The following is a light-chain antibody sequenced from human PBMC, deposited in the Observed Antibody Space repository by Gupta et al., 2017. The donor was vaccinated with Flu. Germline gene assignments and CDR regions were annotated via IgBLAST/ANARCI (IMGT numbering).Light chain of an antibody. J-gene: IGKJ3*01. CDR2: AAS. Sequence: DTQMTQSPSSLSASVGDRVTITCRASQNIATYLNWYQQIPGKAPKLLIYAASSLDSGVPSRFSGRGSGTDFTLTITSLQPEDSATYYCQQTDSVPRTFGHGTRVDIK. CDR1: QNIATY. V-gene: IGKV1-39*01. CDR3: QQTDSVPRT.